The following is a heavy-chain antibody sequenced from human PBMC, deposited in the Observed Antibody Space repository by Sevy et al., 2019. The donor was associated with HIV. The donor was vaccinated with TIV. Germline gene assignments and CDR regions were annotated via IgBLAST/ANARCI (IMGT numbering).Heavy chain of an antibody. CDR2: TSYDGSSN. CDR3: ATDDRDNSGYHFTY. J-gene: IGHJ4*02. V-gene: IGHV3-30-3*01. D-gene: IGHD3-22*01. CDR1: GLTFSNFA. Sequence: GGSLRLSCAASGLTFSNFAMHWVRQAPGKGLEWVAITSYDGSSNYYADSVKGRFTISRDNSNHTLYLQMNSLTVEDTAVYYCATDDRDNSGYHFTYWGQGTLVTVSS.